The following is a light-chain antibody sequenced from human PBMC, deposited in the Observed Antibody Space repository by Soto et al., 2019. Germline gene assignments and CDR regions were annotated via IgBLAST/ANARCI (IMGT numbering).Light chain of an antibody. Sequence: QSALAQPASVSGSPGQSITISCTGTSSDVGGYNYVSWYQQHPGKAPKLMTYEVSNRPSGVSNRFSGSKSGNTASLTISGLQAEDEADYYCTSKTSSITYVVGTGTKVTVL. CDR2: EVS. CDR3: TSKTSSITYV. V-gene: IGLV2-14*01. CDR1: SSDVGGYNY. J-gene: IGLJ1*01.